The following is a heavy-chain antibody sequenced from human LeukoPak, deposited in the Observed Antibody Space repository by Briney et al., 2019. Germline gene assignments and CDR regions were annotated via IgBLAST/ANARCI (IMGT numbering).Heavy chain of an antibody. CDR2: INPNSGGT. J-gene: IGHJ3*02. D-gene: IGHD3-22*01. CDR1: GYTFTGYY. Sequence: ASVKVSCKASGYTFTGYYMHWVRQAPGQGLEWMGWINPNSGGTNYAQKFQGRVTMTRDTSISTAYMELSRLRSDDTAVYYCARASGYYGAFDIWGQGTMVTVSS. V-gene: IGHV1-2*02. CDR3: ARASGYYGAFDI.